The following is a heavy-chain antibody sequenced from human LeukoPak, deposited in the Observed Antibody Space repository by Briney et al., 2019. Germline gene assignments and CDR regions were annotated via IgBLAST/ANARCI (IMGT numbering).Heavy chain of an antibody. V-gene: IGHV3-23*01. J-gene: IGHJ4*02. Sequence: GGSLRLSCAASGFTFSGFAMSWLRRTPGKGLEWVSGISGSGDNTLYADSVKGRFTISRDNSKNAVYLQMNSLRAEDTAVYYCAKAGGRGSGSYWWSFDYWGQGTLVTVSS. D-gene: IGHD3-10*01. CDR1: GFTFSGFA. CDR3: AKAGGRGSGSYWWSFDY. CDR2: ISGSGDNT.